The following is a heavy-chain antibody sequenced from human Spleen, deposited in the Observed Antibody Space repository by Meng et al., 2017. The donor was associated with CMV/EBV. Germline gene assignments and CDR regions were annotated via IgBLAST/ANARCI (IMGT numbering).Heavy chain of an antibody. CDR2: IRYDGGNK. CDR1: GFSFINYG. D-gene: IGHD6-13*01. V-gene: IGHV3-30*02. Sequence: GESLKISCAASGFSFINYGMHWVRQAPGKGLEWVAFIRYDGGNKYYADSVKGRFTISRDSSKNTVYLQMNSLRPVDTAVYYCAKDSSSWYSTASDWGQGTLVTVSS. J-gene: IGHJ4*02. CDR3: AKDSSSWYSTASD.